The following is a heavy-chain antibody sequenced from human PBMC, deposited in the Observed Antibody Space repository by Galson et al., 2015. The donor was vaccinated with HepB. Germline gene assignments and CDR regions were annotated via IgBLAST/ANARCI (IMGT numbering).Heavy chain of an antibody. D-gene: IGHD2-2*02. Sequence: SVKVSCKASGYTFTSYGISWVRQAPGQGLEWMGWISAYNGNTNYAQKLQGRVTMTTDTSTSTAYMELRSLRSDDTAVYYCARDRPVVVVPAAILTFDYWGQGTLVTVSS. CDR2: ISAYNGNT. V-gene: IGHV1-18*01. J-gene: IGHJ4*02. CDR1: GYTFTSYG. CDR3: ARDRPVVVVPAAILTFDY.